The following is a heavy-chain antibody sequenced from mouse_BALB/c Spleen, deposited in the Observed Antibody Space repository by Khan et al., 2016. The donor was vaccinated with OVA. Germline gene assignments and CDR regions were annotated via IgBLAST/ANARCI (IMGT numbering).Heavy chain of an antibody. CDR2: ISYDGNN. CDR1: GYSITSGSY. V-gene: IGHV3-6*02. Sequence: EVKLLESGPGLVKPSQSLSLTCSVTGYSITSGSYWNWIRQFPGNKLEWMGYISYDGNNNYNPSLKNRISITRDTSENQFFLQLNSVTSEDTATYDCARIYYFYEAYFDHWGQGTTLTVSS. J-gene: IGHJ2*01. CDR3: ARIYYFYEAYFDH. D-gene: IGHD2-2*01.